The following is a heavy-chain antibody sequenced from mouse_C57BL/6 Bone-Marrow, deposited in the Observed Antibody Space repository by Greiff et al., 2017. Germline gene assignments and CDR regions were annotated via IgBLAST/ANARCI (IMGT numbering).Heavy chain of an antibody. CDR3: TTYATTVAYYFDY. V-gene: IGHV14-4*01. Sequence: EVMLVESGAELVRPGASVKLSCTASGFNIKDDYMHWVKQRPEQGLEWIGWIDPENGDTEYDSKFQGKATITADTSSNTAYLQLSSLTSEDTAVYYCTTYATTVAYYFDYWGQGTTLTVSS. CDR2: IDPENGDT. CDR1: GFNIKDDY. D-gene: IGHD1-1*01. J-gene: IGHJ2*01.